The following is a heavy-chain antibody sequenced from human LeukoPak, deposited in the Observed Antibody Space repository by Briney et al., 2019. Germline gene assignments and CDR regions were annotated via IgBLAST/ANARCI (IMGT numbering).Heavy chain of an antibody. CDR3: ARGRELAKRTLGYSSNWSRGGSDY. V-gene: IGHV4-34*01. Sequence: SETLSLTCTVSGDSMSSFYWSWIRQPPGKGLEWIGEINHSGSTNYNPSLKSRVTISVGTSKNQFSLRLSSVTAADTAVYYCARGRELAKRTLGYSSNWSRGGSDYWGQGTLVTVSS. J-gene: IGHJ4*02. CDR2: INHSGST. D-gene: IGHD6-13*01. CDR1: GDSMSSFY.